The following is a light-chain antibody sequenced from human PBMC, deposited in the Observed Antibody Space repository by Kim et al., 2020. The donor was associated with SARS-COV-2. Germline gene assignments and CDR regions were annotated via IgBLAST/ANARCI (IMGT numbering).Light chain of an antibody. CDR3: QHFGSPPIA. J-gene: IGKJ5*01. Sequence: VVWYQQRPGQPRRLVMDGASSRVAGTPDRFSGSGSGTDFTLTISRLEPEDFAVYYCQHFGSPPIAFGQGTRLEIK. CDR2: GAS. V-gene: IGKV3-20*01.